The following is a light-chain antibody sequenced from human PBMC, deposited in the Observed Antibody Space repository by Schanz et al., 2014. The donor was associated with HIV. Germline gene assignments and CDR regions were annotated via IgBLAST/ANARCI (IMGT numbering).Light chain of an antibody. V-gene: IGLV2-14*03. J-gene: IGLJ2*01. CDR3: SSYTSTNTLVV. CDR1: SSDIGAYNY. CDR2: DVT. Sequence: QSALAQPASVSGSPGQSITISCTGTSSDIGAYNYVSWYQQHPGQAPKLLIYDVTYRPSGISNRFSGSKSGNTASLTISGLQAEDEGDYYCSSYTSTNTLVVFGGGTKLTVL.